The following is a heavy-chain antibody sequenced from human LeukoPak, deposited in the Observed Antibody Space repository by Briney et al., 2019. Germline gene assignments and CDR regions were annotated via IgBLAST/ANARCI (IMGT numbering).Heavy chain of an antibody. Sequence: GGSLRLSCAASGFTVSSNYMSWVRQAPGKGLEWVSVIYSAGSTYYTGSVKGRFTISRDNSKNTLYLQMNSLRAEDTAVYYCARGRLGYWGQGTLVTVSS. D-gene: IGHD5/OR15-5a*01. CDR2: IYSAGST. CDR1: GFTVSSNY. CDR3: ARGRLGY. J-gene: IGHJ4*02. V-gene: IGHV3-53*01.